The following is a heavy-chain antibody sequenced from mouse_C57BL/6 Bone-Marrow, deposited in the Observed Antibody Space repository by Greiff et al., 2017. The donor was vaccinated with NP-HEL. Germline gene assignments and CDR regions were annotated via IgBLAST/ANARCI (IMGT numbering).Heavy chain of an antibody. J-gene: IGHJ2*01. CDR1: GYTFTSYW. CDR3: ARWGMVRSYYFDY. Sequence: QVQLQQSGAELVKPGASVKMSCKASGYTFTSYWITWVKQRPGQGLEWIGDIYPGSGSTNYNEKFKSKATLTVDTSSSTAYMQLSSLTSEDSAVYYCARWGMVRSYYFDYWGQGTTLTVSS. CDR2: IYPGSGST. D-gene: IGHD2-2*01. V-gene: IGHV1-55*01.